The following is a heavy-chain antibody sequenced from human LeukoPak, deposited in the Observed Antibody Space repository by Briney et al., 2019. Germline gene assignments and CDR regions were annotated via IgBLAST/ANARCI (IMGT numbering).Heavy chain of an antibody. CDR1: GYSISSGYY. CDR2: IYHSGST. D-gene: IGHD4-23*01. V-gene: IGHV4-38-2*02. Sequence: SETLSLTCTVSGYSISSGYYWGWIRQPPGKGLEWIGSIYHSGSTYYNPSLKSRVTISVDTSKNQFSLKLSSVTAADTAMYYCARRLRDYGGAFDIWGQGTMVTVSS. CDR3: ARRLRDYGGAFDI. J-gene: IGHJ3*02.